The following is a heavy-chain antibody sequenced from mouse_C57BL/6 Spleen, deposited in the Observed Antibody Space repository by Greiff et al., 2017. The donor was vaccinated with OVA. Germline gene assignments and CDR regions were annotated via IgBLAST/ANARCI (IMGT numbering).Heavy chain of an antibody. J-gene: IGHJ2*01. Sequence: VQLQQSGPELVKPGASVKIPCKASGYTFTDYNMDWVKQSHGKSLEWIGDINPNNGGTIYNQKFKGKATLTVDKSSSTAYMELRSLTSEDTAVYYCARRGYYGYLDYWGQGTTLTVSS. CDR2: INPNNGGT. D-gene: IGHD1-1*02. CDR3: ARRGYYGYLDY. CDR1: GYTFTDYN. V-gene: IGHV1-18*01.